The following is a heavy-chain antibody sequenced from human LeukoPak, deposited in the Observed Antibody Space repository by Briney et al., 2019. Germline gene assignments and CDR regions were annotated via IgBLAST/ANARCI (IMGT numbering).Heavy chain of an antibody. V-gene: IGHV3-38-3*01. CDR1: GFTVSSNE. Sequence: GGSLRLSCAASGFTVSSNEMSWVRQAPGKGLEWVSSISGGSTYYADSRKGRFTISRDNSKNTLHLQMNSLRAEDTAVYYCAKWFHGGNSYTYFDYWGQGTLVTVSS. CDR2: ISGGST. J-gene: IGHJ4*02. CDR3: AKWFHGGNSYTYFDY. D-gene: IGHD4-23*01.